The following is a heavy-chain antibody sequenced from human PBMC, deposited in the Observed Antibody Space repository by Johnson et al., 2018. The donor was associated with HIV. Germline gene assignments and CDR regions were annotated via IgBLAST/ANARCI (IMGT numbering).Heavy chain of an antibody. CDR2: ISGSGGST. D-gene: IGHD1-26*01. Sequence: VQLVESGGGVVQPGRSLRLSCAASGFTFSSYAMSWVRQAPGKGLEWVSAISGSGGSTYYADSVKGRFTISRDNSKNTLYLQMNSLRAEDTALYYCATGENLKWELRFVDAFDIWGQGTMVTVSS. CDR3: ATGENLKWELRFVDAFDI. V-gene: IGHV3-23*04. J-gene: IGHJ3*02. CDR1: GFTFSSYA.